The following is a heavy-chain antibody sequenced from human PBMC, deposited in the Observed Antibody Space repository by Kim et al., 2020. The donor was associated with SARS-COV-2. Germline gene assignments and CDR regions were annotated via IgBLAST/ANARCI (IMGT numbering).Heavy chain of an antibody. V-gene: IGHV4-34*01. CDR1: GGSFSGYY. CDR2: INHSGST. J-gene: IGHJ4*02. D-gene: IGHD2-21*01. CDR3: ARGGDIVVVDY. Sequence: SETLSLICAVYGGSFSGYYWSWIRQPPGKGLEWIGEINHSGSTNYNPSLKSRVTISVDTSKNQFSLKLSSVTAADTAVYYCARGGDIVVVDYWGQGTLVT.